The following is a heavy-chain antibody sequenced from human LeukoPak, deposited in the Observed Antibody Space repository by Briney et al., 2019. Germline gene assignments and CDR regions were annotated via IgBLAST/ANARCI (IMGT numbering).Heavy chain of an antibody. D-gene: IGHD4-11*01. V-gene: IGHV4-38-2*01. CDR1: GFSITSGYF. CDR3: ARPPDSSDYGAAFDS. Sequence: SETLSLTCAVSGFSITSGYFWGWIRQPPGKGLEWIGSIYHGGTTYYNPSLKSRVIISVDTSKNQFSLRLTSVTAADTAVYYCARPPDSSDYGAAFDSWGQGTLVTVSS. J-gene: IGHJ4*02. CDR2: IYHGGTT.